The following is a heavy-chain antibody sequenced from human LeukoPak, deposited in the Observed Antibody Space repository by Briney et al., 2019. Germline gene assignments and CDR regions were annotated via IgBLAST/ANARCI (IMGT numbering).Heavy chain of an antibody. CDR2: IYHSGST. V-gene: IGHV4-38-2*02. Sequence: SETLSLTCTVSGYSISSGYYWGWIRQPPGKGLEWIGSIYHSGSTYYNPSLKSRVTISVDTSKNQFSLKLSSVTAADTAVYYCARVEREWELPDYWGQGTLVTVSS. CDR1: GYSISSGYY. CDR3: ARVEREWELPDY. J-gene: IGHJ4*02. D-gene: IGHD1-26*01.